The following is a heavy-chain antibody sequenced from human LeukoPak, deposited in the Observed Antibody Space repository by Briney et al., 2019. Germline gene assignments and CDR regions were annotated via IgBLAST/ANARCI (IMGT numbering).Heavy chain of an antibody. J-gene: IGHJ6*02. Sequence: SETLSLTCTVSGGSISSYYWSWIRQPPGKGLEWIGYIYYSGSTNYNPSLKSRVTISVDTSKNQFSLKLSSVTAADTAVYYCARAAADIAAAGRNYYYGMDVWGQGTTVTVSS. CDR3: ARAAADIAAAGRNYYYGMDV. CDR1: GGSISSYY. CDR2: IYYSGST. D-gene: IGHD6-13*01. V-gene: IGHV4-59*12.